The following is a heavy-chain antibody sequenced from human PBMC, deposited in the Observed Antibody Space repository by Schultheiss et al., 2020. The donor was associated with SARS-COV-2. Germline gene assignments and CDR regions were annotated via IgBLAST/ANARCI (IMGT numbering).Heavy chain of an antibody. Sequence: SETLSLTCAVYGGSFSGYYWSWIRQPPGKGLEWIGEINHSGSTNYNPSLKSRVTISVDTSKNQFSLKLSSVTAADTAVYYFARVVGDIVATVGGGASRFDPWGQGTLVTVSS. CDR1: GGSFSGYY. D-gene: IGHD5-12*01. CDR2: INHSGST. CDR3: ARVVGDIVATVGGGASRFDP. J-gene: IGHJ5*02. V-gene: IGHV4-34*01.